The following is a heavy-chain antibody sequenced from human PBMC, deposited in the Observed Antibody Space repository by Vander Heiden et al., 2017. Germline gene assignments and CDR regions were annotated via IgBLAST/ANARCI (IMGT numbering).Heavy chain of an antibody. J-gene: IGHJ4*02. CDR2: IYYSGST. V-gene: IGHV4-31*02. D-gene: IGHD2-2*01. CDR3: ARERVVVPAAVDY. Sequence: WIRQHPGKGLEWIGYIYYSGSTYYNPSLKSRATISVDTSKNQFSLKLSSVTAADTAVYYCARERVVVPAAVDYWGQGTLVTVSS.